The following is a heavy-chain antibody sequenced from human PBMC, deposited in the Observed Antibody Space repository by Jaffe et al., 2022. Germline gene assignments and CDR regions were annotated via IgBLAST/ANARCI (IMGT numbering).Heavy chain of an antibody. CDR1: GGSISSDTYY. V-gene: IGHV4-61*02. J-gene: IGHJ4*02. CDR2: IYTSGST. Sequence: QVQLQESGPGLVKPSQTLSLNCSVSGGSISSDTYYWSWIRQPAGKGLEWIGRIYTSGSTNYNPSLKSRVTISVDTSNNRFSLTLSSVTAADTAVYYCATISPRGDGYKNWGQGTLVTVSS. CDR3: ATISPRGDGYKN. D-gene: IGHD5-12*01.